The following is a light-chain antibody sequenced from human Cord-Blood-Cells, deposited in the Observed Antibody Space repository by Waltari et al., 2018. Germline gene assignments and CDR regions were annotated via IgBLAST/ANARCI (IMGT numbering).Light chain of an antibody. J-gene: IGLJ2*01. CDR2: DVS. V-gene: IGLV2-11*01. CDR3: CSYAGSYIYVV. CDR1: SSDVGGYNY. Sequence: QSALTQPRSVSGSPGQSVTISCTGTSSDVGGYNYVSWYQQHQGKAPKLMIYDVSKRPSAVPDRFSGSKSGNTASLTISGLQAEDEADYYCCSYAGSYIYVVFGGGTKLTVL.